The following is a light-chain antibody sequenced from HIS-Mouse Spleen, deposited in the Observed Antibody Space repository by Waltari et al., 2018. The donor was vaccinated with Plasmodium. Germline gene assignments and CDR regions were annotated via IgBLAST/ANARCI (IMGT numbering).Light chain of an antibody. J-gene: IGKJ3*01. CDR2: GAS. CDR3: QQYNNWSFT. Sequence: EIVMTPSPATLSVSPGERATLSCRASQSVSSNLAWYLQKPGQAPRLLIYGASTRATGIPARFSGSGSGTEFTLTISSLQSEDFAVYYCQQYNNWSFTFGPGTKVDIK. V-gene: IGKV3-15*01. CDR1: QSVSSN.